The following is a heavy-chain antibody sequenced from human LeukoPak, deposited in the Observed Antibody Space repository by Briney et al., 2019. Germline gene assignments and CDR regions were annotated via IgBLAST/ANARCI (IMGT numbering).Heavy chain of an antibody. CDR3: ARENPMDYHRTLGRYFDL. CDR2: INHSGST. D-gene: IGHD3-10*01. CDR1: GGSFSGYY. V-gene: IGHV4-34*01. Sequence: KPSETLSLTCAVYGGSFSGYYWSWIRQPPGKGLEWIGEINHSGSTNYNPSLKSRVTISVDTSKNQFSLKLSSVTPEDTAVYYCARENPMDYHRTLGRYFDLWGRSTLVTVSS. J-gene: IGHJ2*01.